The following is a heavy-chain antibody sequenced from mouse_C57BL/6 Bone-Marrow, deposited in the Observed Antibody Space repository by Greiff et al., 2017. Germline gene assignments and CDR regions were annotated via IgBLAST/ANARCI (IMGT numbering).Heavy chain of an antibody. Sequence: EVMLVESGGGLVKPGGSLKLSCAASGFTFSSYAMSWVRQTPEKRLEWVATISDGGSYTYSPDNVKGRFTISRDNAKNNLYLQMSHLKSEDTAMYYCARYGSSRWYFDVWGTGTTVTVSS. CDR2: ISDGGSYT. V-gene: IGHV5-4*03. D-gene: IGHD1-1*01. CDR1: GFTFSSYA. CDR3: ARYGSSRWYFDV. J-gene: IGHJ1*03.